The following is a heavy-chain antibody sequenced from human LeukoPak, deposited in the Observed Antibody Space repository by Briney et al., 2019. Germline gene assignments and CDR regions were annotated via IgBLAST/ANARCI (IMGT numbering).Heavy chain of an antibody. J-gene: IGHJ6*03. CDR1: GGSISSGSYY. CDR2: IYTSGST. V-gene: IGHV4-61*02. D-gene: IGHD3-3*01. CDR3: ARGYFWSGYYTGKDYYYYMDV. Sequence: SETLSPTCTVSGGSISSGSYYWSWIRQPAGKGLEWIGRIYTSGSTNYNPSLKSRVTISVDTSKNQFSLKLSSVTAADTAVYYCARGYFWSGYYTGKDYYYYMDVWGEGTTVTVSS.